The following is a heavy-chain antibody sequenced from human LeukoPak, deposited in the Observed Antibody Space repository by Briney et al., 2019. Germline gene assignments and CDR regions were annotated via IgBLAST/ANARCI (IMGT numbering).Heavy chain of an antibody. D-gene: IGHD6-19*01. Sequence: GRSLRLSCAASGFTFSSYAMHWVRQAPGKGLEWVAVISSDGGNKYYADSVKARFTISRDNSKNTLYLQMNSLRAEDTAVYYCARVGSGWEEYFQHWAQGTLVTVSS. CDR1: GFTFSSYA. CDR3: ARVGSGWEEYFQH. V-gene: IGHV3-30*04. CDR2: ISSDGGNK. J-gene: IGHJ1*01.